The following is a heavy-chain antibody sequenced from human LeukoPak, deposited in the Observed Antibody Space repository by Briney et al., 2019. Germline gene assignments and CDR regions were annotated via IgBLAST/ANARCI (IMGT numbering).Heavy chain of an antibody. J-gene: IGHJ5*02. CDR2: IIPILGIA. Sequence: GASVKVSCKASGYTFTSYAISWVRQAPGQGLEWMGRIIPILGIANYAQKFQGRVTITADKSTSTAYMELSSLRSEDTAVYYCARSAGTNDYGVNWFDPWGQGTLVTVSS. CDR3: ARSAGTNDYGVNWFDP. CDR1: GYTFTSYA. D-gene: IGHD4-17*01. V-gene: IGHV1-69*04.